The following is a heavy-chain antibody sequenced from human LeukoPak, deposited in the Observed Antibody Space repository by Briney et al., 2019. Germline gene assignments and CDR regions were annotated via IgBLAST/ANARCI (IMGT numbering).Heavy chain of an antibody. CDR1: GLTVSHY. Sequence: GGSLRLSCAASGLTVSHYMTWVRQAPGKGLEWVSVIYSGGGTYYTDSVKGRFTISRDNAKTSLYLQMNSLRAEDTAVYYCARDLSGIAGYTYGRGIDYWGQGTLVTVSS. J-gene: IGHJ4*02. CDR2: IYSGGGT. V-gene: IGHV3-53*01. D-gene: IGHD5-18*01. CDR3: ARDLSGIAGYTYGRGIDY.